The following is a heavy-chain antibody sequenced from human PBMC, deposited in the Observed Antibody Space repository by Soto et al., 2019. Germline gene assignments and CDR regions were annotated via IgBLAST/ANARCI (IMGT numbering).Heavy chain of an antibody. CDR1: GGSISSYY. Sequence: QVQLQESGPGLVKPSETLSLTCTVSGGSISSYYWSWIRQPPGKGLEWIGYIYYSGSTNYNPSRKSRVTISVDTSKNQFSLKLSSVTAADTAVYYCARTYGSGSNYYYYYMDVWGKGTTVTVSS. CDR3: ARTYGSGSNYYYYYMDV. J-gene: IGHJ6*03. D-gene: IGHD3-10*01. CDR2: IYYSGST. V-gene: IGHV4-59*08.